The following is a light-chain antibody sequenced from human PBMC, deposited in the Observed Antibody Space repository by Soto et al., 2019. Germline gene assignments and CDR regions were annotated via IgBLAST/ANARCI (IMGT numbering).Light chain of an antibody. CDR2: GAS. V-gene: IGKV3-15*01. CDR3: QQYNNWPWT. J-gene: IGKJ1*01. Sequence: EIVMTQSPATLSVSPGGRATLSCRASQSIIDTLAWYQQKPGQAPRLLIHGASTRATGFPARFSGSGSGTDFTLTISSLQSEDFAVYYCQQYNNWPWTFGQGTKVEIK. CDR1: QSIIDT.